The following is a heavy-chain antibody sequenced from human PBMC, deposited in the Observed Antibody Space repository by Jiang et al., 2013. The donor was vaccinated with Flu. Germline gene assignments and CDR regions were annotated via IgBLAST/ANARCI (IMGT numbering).Heavy chain of an antibody. V-gene: IGHV4-34*01. CDR2: INHSGST. D-gene: IGHD6-19*01. Sequence: LLKPSETLSLTCAVYGGSFSGYYWSWIRQPPGKGLEWIGEINHSGSTNYNPSLKSRVTISVDTSKNQFSLKLSSVTAADTAVYYCARRDNLASSGRDYWGQGTLVTVSS. J-gene: IGHJ4*02. CDR1: GGSFSGYY. CDR3: ARRDNLASSGRDY.